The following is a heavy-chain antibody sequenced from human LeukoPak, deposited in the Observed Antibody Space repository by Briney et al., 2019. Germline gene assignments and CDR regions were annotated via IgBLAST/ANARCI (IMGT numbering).Heavy chain of an antibody. V-gene: IGHV4-59*08. J-gene: IGHJ3*02. CDR1: VGSISSYY. D-gene: IGHD2-2*01. CDR2: IYYSGST. Sequence: SETLSLTCTVSVGSISSYYWSWIRQPPGKGLEWIGYIYYSGSTNYNPSLKSRVTISVDTSKNQFSLKPSSVTAADTAVYYCAGYQLLSAFDIWGQGTMVTVSS. CDR3: AGYQLLSAFDI.